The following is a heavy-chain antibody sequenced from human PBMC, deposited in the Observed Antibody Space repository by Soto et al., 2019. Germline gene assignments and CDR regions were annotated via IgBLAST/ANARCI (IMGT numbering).Heavy chain of an antibody. V-gene: IGHV4-59*08. J-gene: IGHJ3*02. CDR2: IYYSGST. CDR3: ARHGEWRLLPDFYDAFDI. Sequence: QVQLQESGPGLVKPSETLSLTCSVSGGSISSYYWSWIRQPPGKGLEGSGYIYYSGSTNYNPSPKSRVTISVDSSKNQFSLKLSSVSAADTAVYYCARHGEWRLLPDFYDAFDIWGQGTMVTVSS. CDR1: GGSISSYY. D-gene: IGHD2-15*01.